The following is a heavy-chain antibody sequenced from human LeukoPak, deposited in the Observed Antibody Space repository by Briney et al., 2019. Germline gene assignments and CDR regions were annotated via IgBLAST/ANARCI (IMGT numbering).Heavy chain of an antibody. CDR1: GFTFSNYV. D-gene: IGHD3-16*01. Sequence: TGRSLRLSCAASGFTFSNYVMHWVRQAPGKGLEWVAVIWYDGSNKYYADSVKGRFTISRDNSKNTLYLQMNSLRAEDTAVYYCAKDRLTYYYYGMDVWGQGTTVTVSS. CDR3: AKDRLTYYYYGMDV. J-gene: IGHJ6*02. CDR2: IWYDGSNK. V-gene: IGHV3-33*06.